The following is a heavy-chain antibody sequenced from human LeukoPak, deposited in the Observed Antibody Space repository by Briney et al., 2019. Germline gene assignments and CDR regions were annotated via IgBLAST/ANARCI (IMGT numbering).Heavy chain of an antibody. V-gene: IGHV4-39*07. CDR1: GGSISTSNYY. J-gene: IGHJ6*03. Sequence: SETLSLTCTVSGGSISTSNYYWGWIRQPPGKGLEWIGNIFYSGGTYYSPSLRSRVTISLGTSRNQFSLKLNSVTAADTAVYFCARGRVSSSTWYSTYYYYFYMDVWGKGTTVTVSS. D-gene: IGHD1-1*01. CDR3: ARGRVSSSTWYSTYYYYFYMDV. CDR2: IFYSGGT.